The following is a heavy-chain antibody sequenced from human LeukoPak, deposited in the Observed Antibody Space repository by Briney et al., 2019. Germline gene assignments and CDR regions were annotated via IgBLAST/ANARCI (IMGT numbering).Heavy chain of an antibody. D-gene: IGHD6-13*01. Sequence: GGSLRLSCATSGFTFTNYWMTWVRQAPGKGLQWVANINQNGVEMYYVESVKGRFTISRDSGRNSLFLQMNSLRAEDTAVYYCARDFGSAAAIYEYWGQGTLVTVSS. CDR3: ARDFGSAAAIYEY. J-gene: IGHJ4*02. CDR1: GFTFTNYW. CDR2: INQNGVEM. V-gene: IGHV3-7*01.